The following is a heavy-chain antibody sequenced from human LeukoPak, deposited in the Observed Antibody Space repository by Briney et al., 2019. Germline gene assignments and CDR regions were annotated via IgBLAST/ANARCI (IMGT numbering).Heavy chain of an antibody. Sequence: ASVKVSCKASAYTFTGYYMHWVRQAPGQGLEWMGWIYPNSGGTNYAQKFQGRVTMTRDMSTSTVYMELSSLRSEDTAVYYCARGGRGDWDAFDIWGQGTMVTVSS. CDR1: AYTFTGYY. CDR2: IYPNSGGT. CDR3: ARGGRGDWDAFDI. V-gene: IGHV1-2*02. D-gene: IGHD2-21*01. J-gene: IGHJ3*02.